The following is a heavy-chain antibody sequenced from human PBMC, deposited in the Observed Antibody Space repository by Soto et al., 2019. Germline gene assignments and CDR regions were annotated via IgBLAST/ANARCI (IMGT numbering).Heavy chain of an antibody. CDR2: INAGNGNT. CDR3: AKSATVPAAIAY. J-gene: IGHJ4*02. Sequence: QVQLVQSGAEVKKPGASVKVSCKASGYTFTSYAMHWLRQAPGQGLEWMGWINAGNGNTKYSQKFQGRVTITRDTSASTAYMELSSLRSEDTAVYYCAKSATVPAAIAYWGQGTLVTVSS. V-gene: IGHV1-3*01. CDR1: GYTFTSYA. D-gene: IGHD2-2*02.